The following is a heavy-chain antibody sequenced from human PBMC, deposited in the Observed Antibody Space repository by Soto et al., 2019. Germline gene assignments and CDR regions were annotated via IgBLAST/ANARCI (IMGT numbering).Heavy chain of an antibody. D-gene: IGHD1-1*01. V-gene: IGHV3-53*01. J-gene: IGHJ3*01. CDR3: ATWHEREHAYDV. CDR1: GLTISGKKY. CDR2: LYDVDGS. Sequence: DVQLVESGGGLIQPGESLRLSCAAFGLTISGKKYVAWVRQAPGKGLEWVSGLYDVDGSFYADSVRGRFTTSSDSSKTTVYLPMNDLRPDDTAVYYCATWHEREHAYDVWGPGTTVTFS.